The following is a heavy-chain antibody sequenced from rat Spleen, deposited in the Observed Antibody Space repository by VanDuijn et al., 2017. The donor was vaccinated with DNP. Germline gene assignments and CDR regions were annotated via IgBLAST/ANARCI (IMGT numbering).Heavy chain of an antibody. CDR1: GFTFSDYN. J-gene: IGHJ3*01. Sequence: EVQLVESGGGLVQPGRSLKLSCAASGFTFSDYNMAWVRQAPKKGLEWVATIIYDGSRTYYRDSVKGRLTFSRDNAKSTLYLQMDSLMAEDTAPYYCATHMPHYDGSPGWFAYWGQGTLVTVSS. CDR2: IIYDGSRT. D-gene: IGHD1-12*03. V-gene: IGHV5S10*01. CDR3: ATHMPHYDGSPGWFAY.